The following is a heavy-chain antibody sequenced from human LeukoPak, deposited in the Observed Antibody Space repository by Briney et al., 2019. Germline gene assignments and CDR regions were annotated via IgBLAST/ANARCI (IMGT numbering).Heavy chain of an antibody. J-gene: IGHJ3*02. CDR2: ISAYNGNT. Sequence: ASVKVSCKASGYTFTSYGISWVRQAPGQGLEWMGWISAYNGNTNYAQKLQGRVTMTTDTSTSTAYMELRSLRSDDTAVYYCARGYCSGGSCYAFDIWGQGTMVTVSS. V-gene: IGHV1-18*01. CDR3: ARGYCSGGSCYAFDI. D-gene: IGHD2-15*01. CDR1: GYTFTSYG.